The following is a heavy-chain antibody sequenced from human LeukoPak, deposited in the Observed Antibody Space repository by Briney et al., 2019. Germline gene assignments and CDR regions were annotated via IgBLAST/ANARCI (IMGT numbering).Heavy chain of an antibody. Sequence: GGSLRLSCAASGFTYSSYSMNWVRQAPGKGLEWVSSISSSSSYIYYADSVKGRFTISRDNAKNSLYLQMNSLRAEDTAVYYCARVHYSYYFDYWGQGTLVTVSS. V-gene: IGHV3-21*01. CDR2: ISSSSSYI. CDR3: ARVHYSYYFDY. J-gene: IGHJ4*02. D-gene: IGHD2-15*01. CDR1: GFTYSSYS.